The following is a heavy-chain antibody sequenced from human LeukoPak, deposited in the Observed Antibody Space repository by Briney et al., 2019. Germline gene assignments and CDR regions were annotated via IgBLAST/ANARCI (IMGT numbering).Heavy chain of an antibody. CDR1: GGSFSGYY. Sequence: SETLSLTCAVYGGSFSGYYWSWIRQPPGKGLEWIGEINHSGSTNYNPSLKSRVTISVDTSKNQFSLKLSSVTAADTAVYYCARALQNYDFYHWGQGTLVTVSS. CDR3: ARALQNYDFYH. CDR2: INHSGST. V-gene: IGHV4-34*01. D-gene: IGHD3-3*01. J-gene: IGHJ4*02.